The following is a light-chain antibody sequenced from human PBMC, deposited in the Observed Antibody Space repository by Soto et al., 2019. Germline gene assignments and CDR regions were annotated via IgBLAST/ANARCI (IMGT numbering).Light chain of an antibody. CDR1: QSISSW. V-gene: IGKV1-5*01. Sequence: GDRVTITCRASQSISSWLAWYQQKPGKAPKLLIYDASSLESGVPSRFSGSGSGTEFTLTLSSLQPDDFATYYCQQYNSYSGTFGQGTKVEIK. CDR2: DAS. J-gene: IGKJ1*01. CDR3: QQYNSYSGT.